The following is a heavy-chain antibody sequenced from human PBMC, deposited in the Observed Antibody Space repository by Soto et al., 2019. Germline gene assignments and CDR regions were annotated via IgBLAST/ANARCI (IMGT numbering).Heavy chain of an antibody. CDR2: ISSSSSYI. D-gene: IGHD1-26*01. CDR3: ARDQSGSYRPEYFQH. CDR1: GFTFSSYS. J-gene: IGHJ1*01. V-gene: IGHV3-21*01. Sequence: GGSLRLSCAASGFTFSSYSMNWVRQAPGKGLEWVSSISSSSSYIYYADSVKGRFTISRDNAKNSLYLQMNSLRAEDTAVYYCARDQSGSYRPEYFQHWGQGTLVTVSS.